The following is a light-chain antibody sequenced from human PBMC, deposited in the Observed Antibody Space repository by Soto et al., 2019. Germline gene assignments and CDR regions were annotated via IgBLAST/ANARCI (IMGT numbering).Light chain of an antibody. CDR1: QSVSSY. Sequence: EIVLTQSPGSLSLSPGERATLSCRASQSVSSYLAWYQQKPGQAPMLLISGASSRATGFPDRFSGSGSGTDFSLTISRLEPEDSAVYYCQQYSSPPRTFGQGTKVEIK. CDR2: GAS. J-gene: IGKJ1*01. CDR3: QQYSSPPRT. V-gene: IGKV3-20*01.